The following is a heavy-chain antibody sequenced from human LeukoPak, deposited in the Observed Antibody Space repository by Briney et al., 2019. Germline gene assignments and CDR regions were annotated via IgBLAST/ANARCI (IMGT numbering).Heavy chain of an antibody. CDR2: IYYSGST. V-gene: IGHV4-59*01. J-gene: IGHJ2*01. Sequence: RASETLSLTCTVSGGSISSYYWSWIRQPPGKGLEWIGYIYYSGSTNYNPSLKSRVTISGDTSKNQFSLKLSSVTAVDTAVYYCARDKGLAAAGHWYFDLWGRGTLVTVSS. CDR1: GGSISSYY. D-gene: IGHD6-13*01. CDR3: ARDKGLAAAGHWYFDL.